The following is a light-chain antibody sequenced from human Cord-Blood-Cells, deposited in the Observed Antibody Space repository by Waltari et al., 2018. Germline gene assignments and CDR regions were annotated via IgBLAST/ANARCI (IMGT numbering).Light chain of an antibody. Sequence: DIVLTQSPGTLSLSPRERATLPRRASQSVSSSYLAWYQQERGQAPRSLIYGASSRATGSPDRFSGSGSGTDFTLTISRLEPEDLAVYYCQQYGSAPLTFGGGTKVEIK. CDR3: QQYGSAPLT. V-gene: IGKV3-20*01. CDR1: QSVSSSY. CDR2: GAS. J-gene: IGKJ4*01.